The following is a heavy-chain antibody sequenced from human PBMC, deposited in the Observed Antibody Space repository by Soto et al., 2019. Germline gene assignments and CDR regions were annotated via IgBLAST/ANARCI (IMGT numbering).Heavy chain of an antibody. CDR2: IYYSGST. CDR3: ARSHPRGGYELYYYYGMDV. Sequence: SEILSLTCTVSGGSISSSSYYLGWIRPPPGKGLEWIGSIYYSGSTYYNPSLKSRVTISVDTSASTAYMELSSLRSEDTAVYYCARSHPRGGYELYYYYGMDVWGQGTTVTVSS. D-gene: IGHD5-12*01. V-gene: IGHV4-39*01. J-gene: IGHJ6*02. CDR1: GGSISSSSYY.